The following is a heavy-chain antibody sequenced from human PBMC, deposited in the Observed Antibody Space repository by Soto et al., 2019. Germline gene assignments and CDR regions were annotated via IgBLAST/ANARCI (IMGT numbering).Heavy chain of an antibody. CDR2: ISSSSSYI. D-gene: IGHD6-19*01. CDR1: GFTFRGYS. Sequence: PGGSLRLSYAASGFTFRGYSMNWVRQAPGKGLEWVSSISSSSSYIYYADSVKGRFTISRDNAKNSLYLQMNSLRAEDTAVYYCASSRIAVAGTAEYFQHWGQGTLVTVSS. V-gene: IGHV3-21*01. CDR3: ASSRIAVAGTAEYFQH. J-gene: IGHJ1*01.